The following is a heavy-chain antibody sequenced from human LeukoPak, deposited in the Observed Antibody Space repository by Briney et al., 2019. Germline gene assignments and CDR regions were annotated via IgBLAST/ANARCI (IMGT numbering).Heavy chain of an antibody. V-gene: IGHV3-30*18. D-gene: IGHD4-17*01. CDR2: ISYDGSNK. Sequence: PGRSLRLSCAASGFTFSSYGMHWVRQAPGKGLEWVAVISYDGSNKYYADSVKGRFTISRDNSKNTLYLQMNSLRAEDTAVYYCAKGGGYGDDDYWGQGTLVTVSS. CDR1: GFTFSSYG. J-gene: IGHJ4*02. CDR3: AKGGGYGDDDY.